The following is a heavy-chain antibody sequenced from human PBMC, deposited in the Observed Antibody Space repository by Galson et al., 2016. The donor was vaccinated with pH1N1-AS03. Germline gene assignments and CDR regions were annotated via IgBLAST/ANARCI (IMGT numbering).Heavy chain of an antibody. CDR2: ISSRGDSI. J-gene: IGHJ4*02. D-gene: IGHD2-21*02. CDR1: GFTFSYYS. CDR3: ARIVTMSDFDS. V-gene: IGHV3-48*02. Sequence: CLRLSCAASGFTFSYYSMNVVRQAPGKGLEWVSYISSRGDSIYYADSVKGRFSISRDNAKESLYLQMHSLRDEDKGVYYCARIVTMSDFDSWGQGTLVTVSS.